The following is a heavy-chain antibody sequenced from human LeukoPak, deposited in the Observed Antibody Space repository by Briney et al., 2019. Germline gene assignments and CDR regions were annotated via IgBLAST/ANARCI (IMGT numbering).Heavy chain of an antibody. CDR2: ISNDGSRK. D-gene: IGHD1-26*01. CDR1: GFTFSRHG. V-gene: IGHV3-30*03. J-gene: IGHJ4*02. Sequence: PGRSLRLSCAPSGFTFSRHGMHWVRQAPGKGLEWVAIISNDGSRKYYAHSVEGRFTISRDNSKNTLYLQMDSLRAEDTAVYYCARGSEWELLSCDFWGQGTVVTVSS. CDR3: ARGSEWELLSCDF.